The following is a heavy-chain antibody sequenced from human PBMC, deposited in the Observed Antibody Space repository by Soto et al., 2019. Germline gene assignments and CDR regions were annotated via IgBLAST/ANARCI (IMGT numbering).Heavy chain of an antibody. V-gene: IGHV3-9*01. CDR1: GFTFDDYA. Sequence: EVQLVESGGGLVQPGRSLRLSCAASGFTFDDYAMHWVRQAPGKSLEWVSGISWNSGSIGYADSVKGRFTISRDNAKNSLYLQMNSLRAEDTALYYCAKDIIAAGDYYYGMDVWCQGTTVTVSS. CDR2: ISWNSGSI. D-gene: IGHD6-13*01. CDR3: AKDIIAAGDYYYGMDV. J-gene: IGHJ6*02.